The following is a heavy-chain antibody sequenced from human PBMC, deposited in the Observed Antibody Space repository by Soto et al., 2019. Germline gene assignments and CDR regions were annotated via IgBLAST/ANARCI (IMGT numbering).Heavy chain of an antibody. D-gene: IGHD3-22*01. CDR1: GFTFSSYS. V-gene: IGHV3-21*01. Sequence: GGSLRLSCAASGFTFSSYSMNWVRQAPGKGLEWVSSISSSSSYIYYADSVKGRFTISRDNAKNSLYLQMNSLRAEDTAVYYCARDLHYDSSGYYYRPTPDAFDIWGQGTMVTVSS. CDR3: ARDLHYDSSGYYYRPTPDAFDI. CDR2: ISSSSSYI. J-gene: IGHJ3*02.